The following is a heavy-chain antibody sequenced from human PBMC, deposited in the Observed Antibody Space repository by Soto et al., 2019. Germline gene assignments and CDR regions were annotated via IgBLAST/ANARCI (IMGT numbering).Heavy chain of an antibody. Sequence: QLQLQESGPGLVKPSETLSLTCTVSGGSISSSSYYWGWIRQPPGKGLEWIGSIYYSGSTYYNPSLKSLVTISVDTSKNQFSLKLSSVTAADTAVYYCAVTGYSCLNHWFDPLGQGTLVTVSS. V-gene: IGHV4-39*01. D-gene: IGHD6-13*01. CDR1: GGSISSSSYY. CDR3: AVTGYSCLNHWFDP. J-gene: IGHJ5*02. CDR2: IYYSGST.